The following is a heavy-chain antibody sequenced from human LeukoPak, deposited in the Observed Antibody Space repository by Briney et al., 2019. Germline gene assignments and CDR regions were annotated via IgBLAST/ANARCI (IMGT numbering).Heavy chain of an antibody. J-gene: IGHJ4*02. D-gene: IGHD4-17*01. CDR3: ARDRDGDGPDY. CDR2: LYYIGST. Sequence: PSETLSLTCTVSGGSISRYYWSWIPHPPGKGLEWIGSLYYIGSTNYNPSLKSRVTISVDTSKNQFSLKLNSVTAADTALYYCARDRDGDGPDYWGQGTLVTASS. V-gene: IGHV4-59*01. CDR1: GGSISRYY.